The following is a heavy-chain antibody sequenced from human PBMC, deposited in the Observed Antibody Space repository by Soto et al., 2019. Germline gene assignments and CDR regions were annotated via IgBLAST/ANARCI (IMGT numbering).Heavy chain of an antibody. Sequence: LSLTFTVSGGSVSSRNYYWSWIRQPPGKGLEWIGYLYYSGSTNYNPSLKSRVTTSADASKNQFSLKLSSVTAADTAVYYCARGWLPSPNLRFDPWGQGILVTVSS. J-gene: IGHJ5*02. D-gene: IGHD3-22*01. V-gene: IGHV4-61*01. CDR3: ARGWLPSPNLRFDP. CDR2: LYYSGST. CDR1: GGSVSSRNYY.